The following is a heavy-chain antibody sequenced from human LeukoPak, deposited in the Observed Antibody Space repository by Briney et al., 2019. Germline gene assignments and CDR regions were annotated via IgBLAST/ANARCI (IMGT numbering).Heavy chain of an antibody. CDR1: GFGFISYA. V-gene: IGHV3-23*01. D-gene: IGHD2-2*02. CDR3: AKVASSCSSTSCYMDAFDI. CDR2: ISGSGDSK. J-gene: IGHJ3*02. Sequence: GASLRLSCGASGFGFISYAMSWVRQAPGKGLEGVSGISGSGDSKYYADSVKGRFTLSRDNSKNTVYLQMNSLRAEDTAVYYCAKVASSCSSTSCYMDAFDIWGQGTMVTVSS.